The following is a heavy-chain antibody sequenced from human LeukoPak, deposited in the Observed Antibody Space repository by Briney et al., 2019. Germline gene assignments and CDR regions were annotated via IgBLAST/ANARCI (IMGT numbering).Heavy chain of an antibody. V-gene: IGHV3-53*01. CDR2: ITGSGGST. CDR1: GFTVSSNY. CDR3: ARDRIQLYS. D-gene: IGHD5-18*01. J-gene: IGHJ4*02. Sequence: PGGSLRLSCAASGFTVSSNYMSWVRQAPGKGLEWVSGITGSGGSTYYADSVKGRFTISRDNSKNTLYLQMNSLRAEDTAVYYCARDRIQLYSWGQGTLVTVSS.